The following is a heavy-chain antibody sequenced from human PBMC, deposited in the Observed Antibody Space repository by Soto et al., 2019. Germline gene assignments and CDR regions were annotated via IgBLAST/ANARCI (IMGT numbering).Heavy chain of an antibody. CDR2: IKQDGSEK. D-gene: IGHD3-22*01. CDR1: GFTFSSYW. V-gene: IGHV3-7*03. J-gene: IGHJ4*02. CDR3: ARDLDSSGYYSPYYFDY. Sequence: GGSLRLSCAASGFTFSSYWMSWVRQAPGKGLEWVDNIKQDGSEKYYVDSVKGRFTISRDNAKNSLYLQMNSLRAEDTAVYYCARDLDSSGYYSPYYFDYWGQGTLVTVSS.